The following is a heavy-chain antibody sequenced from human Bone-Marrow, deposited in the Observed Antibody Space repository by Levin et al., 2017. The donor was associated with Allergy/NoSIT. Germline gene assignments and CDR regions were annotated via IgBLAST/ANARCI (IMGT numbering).Heavy chain of an antibody. D-gene: IGHD6-19*01. CDR1: GFTFSTYW. Sequence: GGSLRLSCAASGFTFSTYWMAWVRQAPGRGLEWVAIIKQDASEFYHVDSVQGRFTISRDNAKNSLYLQMNSLRAEDTALYYCARGSSGWYEGDAFDIWGQGTLVTVSS. V-gene: IGHV3-7*01. CDR3: ARGSSGWYEGDAFDI. J-gene: IGHJ3*02. CDR2: IKQDASEF.